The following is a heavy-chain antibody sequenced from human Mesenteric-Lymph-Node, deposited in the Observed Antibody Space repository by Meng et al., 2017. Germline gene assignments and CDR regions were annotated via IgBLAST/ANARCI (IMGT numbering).Heavy chain of an antibody. CDR3: ARDVGYGEYYFDY. CDR1: GGTFSSYT. J-gene: IGHJ4*02. D-gene: IGHD4-17*01. CDR2: IIPTLGLA. V-gene: IGHV1-69*04. Sequence: QVRLVHSGGEVKKPGSSVKVPCKASGGTFSSYTISWVRQAPGQGLEWMGRIIPTLGLANYAQKFQGRVTITADISTSTAYMDLSSLRSEDTAMYYCARDVGYGEYYFDYWGQGTLVTVSS.